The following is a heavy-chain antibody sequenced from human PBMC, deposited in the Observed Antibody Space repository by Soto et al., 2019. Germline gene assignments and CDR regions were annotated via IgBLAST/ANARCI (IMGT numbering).Heavy chain of an antibody. V-gene: IGHV1-24*01. D-gene: IGHD3-3*01. J-gene: IGHJ4*02. Sequence: ASVKVSCKVSGYTLTELSMHWVRQAPGKGLEWMGGFDPEDGETIYAQKFQGRVTMTEDTSTDTAYMELSSLTSEDTAVYYCKSGEVAIRFWEWLCRYEFDFSGQGTLVTVSS. CDR1: GYTLTELS. CDR3: KSGEVAIRFWEWLCRYEFDF. CDR2: FDPEDGET.